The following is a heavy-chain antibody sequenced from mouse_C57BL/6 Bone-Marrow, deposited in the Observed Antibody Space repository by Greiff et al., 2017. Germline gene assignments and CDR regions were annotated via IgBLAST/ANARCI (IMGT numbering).Heavy chain of an antibody. J-gene: IGHJ4*01. CDR1: GYTFTNYW. Sequence: QVQLQQPGAELVKPGASVKLSCKASGYTFTNYWMHWVKQRPGQGLEWIGMMHPKGGSPDYNEKFKSEATLSVDKSSRTAYMELSSLTSEDSAVDYCARSYDDADYTMDYWGQGTSVTVSS. D-gene: IGHD2-4*01. V-gene: IGHV1-64*01. CDR2: MHPKGGSP. CDR3: ARSYDDADYTMDY.